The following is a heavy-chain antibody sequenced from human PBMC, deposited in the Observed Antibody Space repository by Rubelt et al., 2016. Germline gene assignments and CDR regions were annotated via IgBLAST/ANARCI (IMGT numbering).Heavy chain of an antibody. Sequence: GFTFSNYAMGWVRQAPGKGLEWVSGISGSGGSTYYADSVKGRFTISRDNSKNTLYLQSNTLRAEDTAVYYCAKARDGTGYRPGDAFDIWGQGTMVTVSS. CDR2: ISGSGGST. CDR1: GFTFSNYA. J-gene: IGHJ3*02. D-gene: IGHD5-24*01. CDR3: AKARDGTGYRPGDAFDI. V-gene: IGHV3-23*01.